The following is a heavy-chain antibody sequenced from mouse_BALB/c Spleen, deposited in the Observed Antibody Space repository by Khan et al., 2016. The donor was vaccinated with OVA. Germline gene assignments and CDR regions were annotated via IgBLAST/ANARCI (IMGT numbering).Heavy chain of an antibody. CDR2: ISYSGST. D-gene: IGHD1-1*01. Sequence: VQLKQSGPGLVKPSQSLSLTCTVTGYSITSDYAWNWIRQFPGNKLEWMGYISYSGSTNYNPSLKSRISITRDTSTNPFFLQLNSVTTEDTATYDCARDGARYNYAMDYWGQGTSVTVSS. J-gene: IGHJ4*01. CDR3: ARDGARYNYAMDY. V-gene: IGHV3-2*02. CDR1: GYSITSDYA.